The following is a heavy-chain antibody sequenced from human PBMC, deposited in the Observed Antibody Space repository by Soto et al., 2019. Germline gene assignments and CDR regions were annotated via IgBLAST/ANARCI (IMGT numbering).Heavy chain of an antibody. Sequence: PSETLSLTCTVSGGSISSSSYYWGWIRQPPGKGLEWIGSIYYSGSTYYNPSLKSRVTISVDTSKNQFSLKLSSVTAADTAVYYCARHPGPVVLRYFDWLPNPSDNWFDPWGQGTLVTVSS. CDR1: GGSISSSSYY. CDR3: ARHPGPVVLRYFDWLPNPSDNWFDP. V-gene: IGHV4-39*01. CDR2: IYYSGST. J-gene: IGHJ5*02. D-gene: IGHD3-9*01.